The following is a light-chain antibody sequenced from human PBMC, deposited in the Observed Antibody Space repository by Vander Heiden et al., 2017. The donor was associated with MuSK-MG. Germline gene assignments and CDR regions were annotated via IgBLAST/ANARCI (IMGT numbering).Light chain of an antibody. V-gene: IGKV4-1*01. CDR1: QSVLSSSNNKNC. CDR2: WAS. Sequence: DIVMNQSPDSLAVSLGERATINRKSSQSVLSSSNNKNCLAWYQQKPGQPPKLLIYWASTRESGVPDRFRGSGSGTDFTLTISSLQAEDVAVYYCQQYHSPPWTFGHGTKVEIK. J-gene: IGKJ1*01. CDR3: QQYHSPPWT.